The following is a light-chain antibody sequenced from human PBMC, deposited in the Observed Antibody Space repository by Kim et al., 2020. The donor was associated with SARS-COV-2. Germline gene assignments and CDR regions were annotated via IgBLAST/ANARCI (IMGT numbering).Light chain of an antibody. CDR2: GAS. CDR1: QSVSSK. Sequence: VAPGEGATRSCRASQSVSSKLAWYQQKPGQGPRLLIYGASTRATGIPARFSGSGSGTEFTLTISSLQSEDFAVYYCQQYYNWPLTFGGGTKVEI. V-gene: IGKV3-15*01. J-gene: IGKJ4*01. CDR3: QQYYNWPLT.